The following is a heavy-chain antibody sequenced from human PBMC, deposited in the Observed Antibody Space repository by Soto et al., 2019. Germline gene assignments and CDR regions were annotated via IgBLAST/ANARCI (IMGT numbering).Heavy chain of an antibody. CDR1: GFTVSSNY. CDR2: IYSDATT. V-gene: IGHV3-66*01. Sequence: GGSLSLSCAASGFTVSSNYMTWVRQAPGKGLEWVSVIYSDATTYSADSVKGRFTISRDNSKNTLYLQMNSLRAEDTAVYYCARALYSGSSYWGQGTLVTVSS. J-gene: IGHJ4*02. CDR3: ARALYSGSSY. D-gene: IGHD1-26*01.